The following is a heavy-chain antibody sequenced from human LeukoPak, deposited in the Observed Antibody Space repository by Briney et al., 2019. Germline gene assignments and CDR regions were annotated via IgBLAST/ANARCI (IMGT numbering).Heavy chain of an antibody. CDR2: IYYSGST. J-gene: IGHJ4*02. Sequence: SETLSLTCTVPGGSISNYYWSWIRQPPGKGPECIGYIYYSGSTNYNPSLKSRVTMSVDTSKNQFSLKLSSVTAADTAVYYCARVETNWGYVDYWGQGTLVTVSS. D-gene: IGHD7-27*01. CDR3: ARVETNWGYVDY. CDR1: GGSISNYY. V-gene: IGHV4-59*01.